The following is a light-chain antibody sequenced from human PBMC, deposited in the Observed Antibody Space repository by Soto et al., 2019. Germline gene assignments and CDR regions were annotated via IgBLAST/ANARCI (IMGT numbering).Light chain of an antibody. CDR2: AAS. V-gene: IGKV1-27*01. CDR3: QKYNSAPET. CDR1: QGISNY. J-gene: IGKJ1*01. Sequence: DIQMTQSPSSLSAFVGDRVTITCRVSQGISNYLAWYQQKPRKVPKLLIYAASTLQSGVPSRFSGSGSGTDFTLTISSLQPEDVATYYCQKYNSAPETFGQGTKVEIK.